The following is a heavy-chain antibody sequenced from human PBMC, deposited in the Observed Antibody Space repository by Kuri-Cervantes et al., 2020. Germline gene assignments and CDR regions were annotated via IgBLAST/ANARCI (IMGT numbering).Heavy chain of an antibody. CDR3: ARDSDYYDSSGSPSFDY. CDR1: GGTFSSNA. V-gene: IGHV1-69*05. CDR2: IIPIFGTA. D-gene: IGHD3-22*01. Sequence: SVKVSCKASGGTFSSNAVNWVRQAPGQGLEWMGGIIPIFGTANYAQKFQGRVTITTDESTSTAYMELSSLRAEDTAVYYCARDSDYYDSSGSPSFDYWGQGTLVTVSS. J-gene: IGHJ4*02.